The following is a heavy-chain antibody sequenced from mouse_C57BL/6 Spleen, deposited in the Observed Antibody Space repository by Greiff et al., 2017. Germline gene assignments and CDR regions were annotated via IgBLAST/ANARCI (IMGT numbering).Heavy chain of an antibody. J-gene: IGHJ4*01. D-gene: IGHD2-12*01. V-gene: IGHV2-5*01. CDR1: GFSLTSYG. CDR3: AKGGYYTDAMDY. CDR2: IWRGGST. Sequence: VQLQQSGPGLVQPSQSLSITCTASGFSLTSYGVHWVRQSPGKGLEWLGVIWRGGSTDYNAAFMSRLSITKDNSKSQIFFKMNSLQADDTAIYYCAKGGYYTDAMDYWGQGTSVTVSS.